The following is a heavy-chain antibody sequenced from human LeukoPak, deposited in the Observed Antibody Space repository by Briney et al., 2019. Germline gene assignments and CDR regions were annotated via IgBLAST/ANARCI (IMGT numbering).Heavy chain of an antibody. D-gene: IGHD6-19*01. CDR3: ARDSFSSGWSDWFDP. V-gene: IGHV4-39*02. J-gene: IGHJ5*02. Sequence: SETLSLTCTVSGGSTSGSSYYWGWIRQPPGKGLEWIGSIYYSGSTYYNPSLKSRVTISVDTSKNQFSLKLSSVTAADTAVYYCARDSFSSGWSDWFDPWGQGTLVTVSS. CDR1: GGSTSGSSYY. CDR2: IYYSGST.